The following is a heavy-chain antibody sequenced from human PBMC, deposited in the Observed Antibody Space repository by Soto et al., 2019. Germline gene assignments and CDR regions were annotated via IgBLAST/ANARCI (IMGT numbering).Heavy chain of an antibody. V-gene: IGHV3-30*03. CDR3: AFQRGSSGPFDY. J-gene: IGHJ4*02. Sequence: LRLSCAASGFTFSSYGMHWVRQAPGKGLEWVAVISYDGSKYYADSVKGRFTISRDNSKNTLYLQMNSLRAEDTAVYYCAFQRGSSGPFDYWGQGTLVTVSS. D-gene: IGHD3-16*01. CDR1: GFTFSSYG. CDR2: ISYDGSK.